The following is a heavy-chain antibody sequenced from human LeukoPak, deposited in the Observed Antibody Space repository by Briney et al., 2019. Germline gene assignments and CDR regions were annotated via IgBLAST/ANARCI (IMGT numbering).Heavy chain of an antibody. J-gene: IGHJ4*02. CDR1: GFTFSYHW. D-gene: IGHD6-13*01. CDR3: AKDSYSKGDF. CDR2: IKNDGAVK. Sequence: GGSQRLSCAASGFTFSYHWMTWVRQAPEKGLEWVANIKNDGAVKNYVDSVKGRFTISRDNAKNSLYLQMNSLRAEDTAVYYCAKDSYSKGDFWGQGVLVTVSS. V-gene: IGHV3-7*01.